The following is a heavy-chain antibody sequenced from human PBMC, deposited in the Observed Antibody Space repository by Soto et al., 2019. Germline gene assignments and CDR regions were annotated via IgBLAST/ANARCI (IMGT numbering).Heavy chain of an antibody. V-gene: IGHV3-23*01. CDR1: GFTFSSYA. CDR2: ISGSGGST. Sequence: GGSLRLSCAASGFTFSSYAMSWVRQAPGKGLEWVSAISGSGGSTYYADSVKGRFTISRDNSKNTLYLQMNSLRAEDTAVYYCAKVEGDTIFGVVIMTYYYYYMDVWGKGTTVTVSS. CDR3: AKVEGDTIFGVVIMTYYYYYMDV. J-gene: IGHJ6*03. D-gene: IGHD3-3*01.